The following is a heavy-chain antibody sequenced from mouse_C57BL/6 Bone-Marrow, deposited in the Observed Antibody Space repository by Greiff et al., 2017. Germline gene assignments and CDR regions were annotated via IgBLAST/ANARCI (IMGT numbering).Heavy chain of an antibody. CDR2: INPNNGGT. V-gene: IGHV1-22*01. Sequence: FQLQQSGPELVKPGASVKMSCKASGYTFTDYNMHWVKQSHGKSLEWIGYINPNNGGTSYNQKFKGKATLTVNKSSSTAYMELRSLTSEDSAVYYCARSGYSNYGFAYWGQGTLVTVSA. J-gene: IGHJ3*01. CDR1: GYTFTDYN. CDR3: ARSGYSNYGFAY. D-gene: IGHD2-5*01.